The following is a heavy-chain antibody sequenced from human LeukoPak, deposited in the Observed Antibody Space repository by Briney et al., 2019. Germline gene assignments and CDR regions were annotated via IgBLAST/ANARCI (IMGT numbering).Heavy chain of an antibody. CDR2: MNPNSGNT. Sequence: ASVQVSCKGSGYTFTGYDIDWVGQASGRGLEWMGWMNPNSGNTGYAQRFQGRVTMTRNTSISTAYMELSSLRSEDTAVYYCARGRSYYYYMDVWGKGTTVTVSS. J-gene: IGHJ6*03. V-gene: IGHV1-8*01. CDR1: GYTFTGYD. CDR3: ARGRSYYYYMDV.